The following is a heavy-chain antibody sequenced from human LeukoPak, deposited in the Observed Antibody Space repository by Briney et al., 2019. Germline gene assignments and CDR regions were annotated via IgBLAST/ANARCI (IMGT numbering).Heavy chain of an antibody. CDR1: GGSIINDNYY. J-gene: IGHJ4*02. D-gene: IGHD3-10*01. CDR3: ARGRGSYHIPDY. CDR2: INHSGST. Sequence: PSETLSLTCSVSGGSIINDNYYWAWIRQPPGKGLEWIGEINHSGSTNYNPSLKSRVTISVDTSKNQFSLKLSSVTAADTAVYYCARGRGSYHIPDYWGQGTLVTVSS. V-gene: IGHV4-39*07.